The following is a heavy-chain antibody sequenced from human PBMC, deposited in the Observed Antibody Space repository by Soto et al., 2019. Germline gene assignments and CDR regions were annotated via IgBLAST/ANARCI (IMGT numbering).Heavy chain of an antibody. D-gene: IGHD2-2*01. CDR2: ISPKNDNT. J-gene: IGHJ6*02. CDR3: ARVSSSIVVVPDYGMDV. V-gene: IGHV1-18*04. CDR1: GYTFVSHG. Sequence: QAHLEQSGGEVREPGASVRVSCRATGYTFVSHGFSWVRQAPGQGLEWMGWISPKNDNTKYAQKFQDRVTLTTDTFTSTAYMDLRSLRSDDTAVYYCARVSSSIVVVPDYGMDVWGQGTTVTVSS.